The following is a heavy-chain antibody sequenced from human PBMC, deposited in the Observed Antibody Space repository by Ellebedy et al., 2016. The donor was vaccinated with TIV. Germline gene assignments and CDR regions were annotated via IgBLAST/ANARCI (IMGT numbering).Heavy chain of an antibody. CDR2: INPNSGGT. V-gene: IGHV1-2*02. Sequence: ASVKVSXXASGYTFTGYYMHWVRQAPGQGLEWMGWINPNSGGTNYAQKFQGRVTMTRDTSTSTVYMELSSLRSEDTAVYYCARGNSSGWYLGNWFDPWGQGTLVTVSS. CDR1: GYTFTGYY. CDR3: ARGNSSGWYLGNWFDP. D-gene: IGHD6-19*01. J-gene: IGHJ5*02.